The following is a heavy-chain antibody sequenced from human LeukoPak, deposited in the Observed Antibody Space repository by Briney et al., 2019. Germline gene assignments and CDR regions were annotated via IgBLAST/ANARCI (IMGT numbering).Heavy chain of an antibody. D-gene: IGHD3-10*01. Sequence: PSETLSLTCAVSGGSISSGGYSWSWIRQPPGKGLEWIGYIYHSGSTYYNPSLKSRVTISVDRCKNQFSLKLSSVTAADTAVYYCARDRGYYGSGSYYNNRYYYYGMDVWGQGTTVTVSS. J-gene: IGHJ6*02. CDR1: GGSISSGGYS. CDR3: ARDRGYYGSGSYYNNRYYYYGMDV. CDR2: IYHSGST. V-gene: IGHV4-30-2*01.